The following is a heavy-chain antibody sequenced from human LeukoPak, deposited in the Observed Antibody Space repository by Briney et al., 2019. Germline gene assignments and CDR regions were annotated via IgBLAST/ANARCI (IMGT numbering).Heavy chain of an antibody. V-gene: IGHV3-21*01. CDR3: ATLVPAMSWFDP. D-gene: IGHD2-2*01. CDR2: ISSSSSYI. J-gene: IGHJ5*02. CDR1: GFTFSSYS. Sequence: SGGSLRLSCATSGFTFSSYSMNWVRQAPGKGLEWVSSISSSSSYIYYADSVKGRFTISRDNAKNSLYLQMNSLRAEGTAVYYCATLVPAMSWFDPWGQGTLVTVSS.